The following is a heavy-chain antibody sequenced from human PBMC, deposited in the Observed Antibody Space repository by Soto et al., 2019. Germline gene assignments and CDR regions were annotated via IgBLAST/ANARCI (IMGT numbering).Heavy chain of an antibody. D-gene: IGHD3-9*01. CDR3: AKDREDILTDSYYGMDV. CDR2: IYYSGRT. CDR1: GGSITSGGYH. Sequence: SETLSLTCTVSGGSITSGGYHWTWIRLHPGKGLEWIGNIYYSGRTNYNPSLKSRVTISVDTSKNQFSLELTSVTAADTAVYYCAKDREDILTDSYYGMDVWGQGTTVTVSS. J-gene: IGHJ6*02. V-gene: IGHV4-31*03.